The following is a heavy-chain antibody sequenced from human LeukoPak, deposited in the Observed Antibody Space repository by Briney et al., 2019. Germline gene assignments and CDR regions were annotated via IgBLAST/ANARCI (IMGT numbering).Heavy chain of an antibody. Sequence: SETLSLTCTVSGGSISGSCCYWGWIRQTPGKDLEWIGEINHSGSTNYNPSLKSRVTISVDTSKNQFSLKLSSVTAADTAVYYCARGFCDDSSGYCPLFDYWGQGTLVTVSS. CDR1: GGSISGSCCY. CDR2: INHSGST. V-gene: IGHV4-39*07. CDR3: ARGFCDDSSGYCPLFDY. D-gene: IGHD3-22*01. J-gene: IGHJ4*02.